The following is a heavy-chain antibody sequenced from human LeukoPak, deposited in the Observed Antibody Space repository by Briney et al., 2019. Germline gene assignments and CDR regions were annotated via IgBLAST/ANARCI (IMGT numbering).Heavy chain of an antibody. CDR3: AREHGDYTSLFDY. V-gene: IGHV4-39*02. Sequence: KPSETLSLTCTVSGGSISSSSYYWGWIRQPPGKGLEWIGSIYYSGSTYCNPSLKSRVTISVDTSKNQFSLKLSSVTAADTAVYYCAREHGDYTSLFDYWGQGTLVTVSS. J-gene: IGHJ4*02. D-gene: IGHD4-17*01. CDR1: GGSISSSSYY. CDR2: IYYSGST.